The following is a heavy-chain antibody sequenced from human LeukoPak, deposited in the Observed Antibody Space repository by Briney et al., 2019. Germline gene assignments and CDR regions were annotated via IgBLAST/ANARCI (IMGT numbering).Heavy chain of an antibody. CDR3: ANLIIYYDSSGYTTDY. Sequence: VESGGGLVQPGGSLRLSCAASGFTFSSYEMNWARQAPGKGLEWVSYISSSGSTIYYADSVKGRFTISRDNSKNTLYLQMNSLRAEDTAVYYCANLIIYYDSSGYTTDYWGQGTLVTVSS. J-gene: IGHJ4*02. D-gene: IGHD3-22*01. V-gene: IGHV3-48*03. CDR1: GFTFSSYE. CDR2: ISSSGSTI.